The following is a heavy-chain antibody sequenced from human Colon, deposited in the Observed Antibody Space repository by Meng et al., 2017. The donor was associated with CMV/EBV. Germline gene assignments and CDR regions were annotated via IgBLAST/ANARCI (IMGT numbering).Heavy chain of an antibody. D-gene: IGHD2-15*01. J-gene: IGHJ4*02. CDR1: GYSFTNYW. Sequence: GESLKISCKASGYSFTNYWIGWVRQMPGKGLEWMGIIYPTDSNTKYSPSFHGQVTISVDRSINTAYLQWSSLKASDTALYFCARHAGGSNPLDFWGQGTLVTVSS. V-gene: IGHV5-51*01. CDR3: ARHAGGSNPLDF. CDR2: IYPTDSNT.